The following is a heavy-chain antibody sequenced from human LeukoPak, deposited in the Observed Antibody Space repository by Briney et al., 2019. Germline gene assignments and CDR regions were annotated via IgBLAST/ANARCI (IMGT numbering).Heavy chain of an antibody. CDR2: IYYSGST. D-gene: IGHD6-13*01. V-gene: IGHV4-59*01. CDR3: ARGVGSSWHFDIDY. CDR1: GGSITGYY. J-gene: IGHJ4*02. Sequence: SETLSLTCTVSGGSITGYYWTWIRQPPGKGLEWIGYIYYSGSTNYNPSLKSRVTISVDTSKNQFSLKLSSVTAADTAVYYCARGVGSSWHFDIDYWGQGTLVTVSS.